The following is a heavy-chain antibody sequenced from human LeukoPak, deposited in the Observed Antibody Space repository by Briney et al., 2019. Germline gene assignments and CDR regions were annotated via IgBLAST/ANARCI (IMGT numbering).Heavy chain of an antibody. V-gene: IGHV4-30-2*03. CDR1: GGSISSGGYS. CDR2: IYHSGST. Sequence: PSQTLSLTCAVSGGSISSGGYSWSWIRQPPGKGLEWIGYIYHSGSTYYNPSLKSRVTISVDTSKNQFSLKLSSVTAADTGVYYCARLGQQLTSLYFQHWGQGTLVAVSS. J-gene: IGHJ1*01. D-gene: IGHD6-13*01. CDR3: ARLGQQLTSLYFQH.